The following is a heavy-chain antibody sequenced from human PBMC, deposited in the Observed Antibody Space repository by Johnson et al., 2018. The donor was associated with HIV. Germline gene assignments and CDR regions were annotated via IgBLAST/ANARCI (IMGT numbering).Heavy chain of an antibody. V-gene: IGHV3-11*04. CDR1: GFASSDCY. CDR3: ARDSERGFDI. Sequence: QVQLVESGGGLVKPGGSLRLSCAASGFASSDCYMSWIRQAPGKGLAWISYISSSDSTIYYADSVKGRFTISRDNANNSLYLQMNSLSAEDAAVYSCARDSERGFDIWGQGTMVTVSS. D-gene: IGHD1-26*01. CDR2: ISSSDSTI. J-gene: IGHJ3*02.